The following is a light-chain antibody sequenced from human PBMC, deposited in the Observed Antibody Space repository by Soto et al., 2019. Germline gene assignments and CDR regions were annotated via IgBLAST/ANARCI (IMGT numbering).Light chain of an antibody. Sequence: DIQMTQFPSSVSASVGDRVTITCRASQGVRAWLAWYQQKPGKAPKLLIYAASSLQRGVPSRFSAFGSGTDFSLTIISLQPKDFATYYCQQTNTFPWTFGQGTKVEI. J-gene: IGKJ1*01. V-gene: IGKV1-12*01. CDR2: AAS. CDR1: QGVRAW. CDR3: QQTNTFPWT.